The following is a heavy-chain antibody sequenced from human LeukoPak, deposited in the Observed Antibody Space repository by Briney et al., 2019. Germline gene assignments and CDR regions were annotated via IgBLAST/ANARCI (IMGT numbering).Heavy chain of an antibody. CDR3: AKNVESDY. D-gene: IGHD1-1*01. V-gene: IGHV3-23*01. CDR2: ISGSATST. CDR1: GFTFSSYA. J-gene: IGHJ4*02. Sequence: TGGSLRLSCAASGFTFSSYAMSWVRQAPGKGLEWVSAISGSATSTSYADSVKGRFTISRDNSKNTLYLQMNSLRAEDTAINYCAKNVESDYWGQGTLVTVSS.